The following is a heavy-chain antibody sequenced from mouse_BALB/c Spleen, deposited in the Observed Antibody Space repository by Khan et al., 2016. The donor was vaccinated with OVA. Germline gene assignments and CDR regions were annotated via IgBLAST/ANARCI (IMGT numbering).Heavy chain of an antibody. D-gene: IGHD2-13*01. CDR3: AREDDLYYFDY. V-gene: IGHV1S132*01. J-gene: IGHJ2*01. Sequence: QVQLQQSGAELVRPGASVKLSCKTSGYIFTNYWIHWVKQRSGQGLEWIARIYPGTDNTYYNEKLKDKAILTVDKSSSTAYLQLSSLKSEDSAVYFCAREDDLYYFDYWGQGTTLTVSS. CDR2: IYPGTDNT. CDR1: GYIFTNYW.